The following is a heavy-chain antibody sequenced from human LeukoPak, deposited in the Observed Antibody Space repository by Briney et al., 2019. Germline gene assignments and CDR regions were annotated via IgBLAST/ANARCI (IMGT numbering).Heavy chain of an antibody. J-gene: IGHJ4*02. V-gene: IGHV3-21*06. CDR2: TTAKTEI. CDR1: GFTFGSHD. D-gene: IGHD2-15*01. Sequence: PGGSLRLSCAASGFTFGSHDMHWVRQAPGEGLEWVSSTTAKTEIYMADSVRGRFTISRDNAKNSLYLHMSSLRAEDTAMYYCVKARLTLGGSDYWGQGTLVTVSP. CDR3: VKARLTLGGSDY.